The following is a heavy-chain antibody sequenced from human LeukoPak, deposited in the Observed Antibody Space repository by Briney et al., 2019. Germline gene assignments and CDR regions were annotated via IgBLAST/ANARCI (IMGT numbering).Heavy chain of an antibody. CDR3: AKEKGSGSYYNYQYGMDV. CDR1: EFTFSIYG. D-gene: IGHD3-10*01. CDR2: ISFDGGNK. Sequence: PGGSLRLSCAASEFTFSIYGMHWVRQAPGKGLEWVAVISFDGGNKVYADSVKGRVTISGDNSKNTLSLQMNSLRAEDTAVYYCAKEKGSGSYYNYQYGMDVWGQGTTVTVSS. J-gene: IGHJ6*02. V-gene: IGHV3-30*18.